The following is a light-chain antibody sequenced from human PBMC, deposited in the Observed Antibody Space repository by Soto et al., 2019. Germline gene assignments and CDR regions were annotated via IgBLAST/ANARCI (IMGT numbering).Light chain of an antibody. CDR2: GAS. CDR1: QSVSSN. J-gene: IGKJ4*01. Sequence: EIVMTQSPATLSVSPGERVTLSCRARQSVSSNLAWYQQKPGQAPRLLIYGASHRATGIPARFSGSGSGTEFTLTISSLQSEDFAVYYCQQYNNWPLTFGGGTKVEIK. V-gene: IGKV3-15*01. CDR3: QQYNNWPLT.